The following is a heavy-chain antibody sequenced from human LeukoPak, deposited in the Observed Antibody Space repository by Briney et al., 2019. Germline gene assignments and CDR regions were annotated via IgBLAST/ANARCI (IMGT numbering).Heavy chain of an antibody. J-gene: IGHJ6*04. CDR3: AELGITRIGRV. Sequence: GGSLRLSFAASGFTFSSYEMNWVRQAPGKGLEWVSYISSSGSTIYYADSVKGRFTISRDNAKNSLYLQMNSLRAEDRAVYYCAELGITRIGRVWGKRTAVSISS. CDR1: GFTFSSYE. CDR2: ISSSGSTI. V-gene: IGHV3-48*03. D-gene: IGHD3-10*02.